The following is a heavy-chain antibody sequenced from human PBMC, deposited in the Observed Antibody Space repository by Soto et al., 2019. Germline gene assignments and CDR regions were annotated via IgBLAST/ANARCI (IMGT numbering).Heavy chain of an antibody. Sequence: SLRLSCAASGFTFDDYAMHWVRQAPGKGLEWVSLISWDGGSTYYADSVKGRFTISRDNSKNYLYLQMNSLRAEDTALYYCAKDSRTGLVSSAYGMDVWGQGTTVTVSS. V-gene: IGHV3-43D*04. J-gene: IGHJ6*02. CDR1: GFTFDDYA. CDR2: ISWDGGST. D-gene: IGHD3-9*01. CDR3: AKDSRTGLVSSAYGMDV.